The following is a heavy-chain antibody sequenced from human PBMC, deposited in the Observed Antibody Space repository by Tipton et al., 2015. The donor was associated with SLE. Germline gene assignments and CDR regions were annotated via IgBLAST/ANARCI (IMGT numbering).Heavy chain of an antibody. CDR1: GFTFSSSW. V-gene: IGHV3-7*01. Sequence: SLRLSCAASGFTFSSSWMNWVRLAPGKGLEWVANIKEDGSEKHYVDSVKDQLTISRDNAKNSLYLQMNSLRDEDTAVYYCARGKYYFDYWGQGALVTVSS. CDR3: ARGKYYFDY. J-gene: IGHJ4*02. CDR2: IKEDGSEK. D-gene: IGHD2/OR15-2a*01.